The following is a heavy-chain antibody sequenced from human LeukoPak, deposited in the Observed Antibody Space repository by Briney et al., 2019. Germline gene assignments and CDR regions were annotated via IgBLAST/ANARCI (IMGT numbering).Heavy chain of an antibody. V-gene: IGHV3-9*01. CDR3: AKALHPHGSSWFDY. J-gene: IGHJ4*02. Sequence: PGRSLRLSCAASGFTFDDYAMHWVRHAPGKGLEWVSGISWNSGSIGYADSVKGRFTISRDNAKNSLYLQMNSLRAEDTALYYCAKALHPHGSSWFDYWGQGTLVTVSS. CDR2: ISWNSGSI. D-gene: IGHD6-13*01. CDR1: GFTFDDYA.